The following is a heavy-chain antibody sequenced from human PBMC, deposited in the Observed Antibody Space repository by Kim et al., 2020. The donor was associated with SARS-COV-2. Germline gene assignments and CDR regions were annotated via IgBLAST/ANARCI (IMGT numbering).Heavy chain of an antibody. CDR1: GFTFSSYW. Sequence: GGSRRLSCAASGFTFSSYWMHWVRQAPGKGLVWVSRIHSDGSSTSYADSVKGRFTISRDNTNNTLYLQMNSLRAEDTAVYYCAKGGSYPLDYWGQGTLVIVSS. CDR3: AKGGSYPLDY. CDR2: IHSDGSST. D-gene: IGHD1-26*01. J-gene: IGHJ4*02. V-gene: IGHV3-74*01.